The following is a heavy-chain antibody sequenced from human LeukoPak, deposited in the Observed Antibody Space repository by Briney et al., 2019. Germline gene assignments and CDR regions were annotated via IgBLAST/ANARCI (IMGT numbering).Heavy chain of an antibody. CDR3: ARRFPGGYGDYFDY. Sequence: PSETLSLTCTVSGGSISNYYWSWIRQPAGKGLEWIGRIQTSGTTRYNSSLESRVTMSVDTSKNQFSLKVTSVTAADTAVYYCARRFPGGYGDYFDYWGHGILVTVST. CDR1: GGSISNYY. CDR2: IQTSGTT. D-gene: IGHD4-17*01. V-gene: IGHV4-4*07. J-gene: IGHJ4*01.